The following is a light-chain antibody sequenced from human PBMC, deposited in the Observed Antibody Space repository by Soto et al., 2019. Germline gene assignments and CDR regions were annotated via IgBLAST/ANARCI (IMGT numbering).Light chain of an antibody. J-gene: IGLJ2*01. V-gene: IGLV1-51*01. Sequence: QSVLTQLPSVSAAPGQKVTISCSGSSSNIGNNYVSWYQQLPGTAPKLLIYDNNKRPSGIPDRFSGSKSGTSATLGITGLQTGDEADYYCGTWDSSLSAVVFGGGTKLTV. CDR3: GTWDSSLSAVV. CDR2: DNN. CDR1: SSNIGNNY.